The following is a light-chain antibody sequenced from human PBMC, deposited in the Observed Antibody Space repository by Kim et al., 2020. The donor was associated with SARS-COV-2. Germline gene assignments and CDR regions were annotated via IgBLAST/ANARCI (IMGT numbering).Light chain of an antibody. CDR3: QAWDSKTNHV. V-gene: IGLV3-1*01. CDR2: HDN. J-gene: IGLJ1*01. Sequence: SPRQTATITCSGDNLEEKYSSWYQQKPGQSPVLVIYHDNKRPSGIPERFSGSNSGNTATLTISGTQALDEADYYCQAWDSKTNHVFGTGTKVTVL. CDR1: NLEEKY.